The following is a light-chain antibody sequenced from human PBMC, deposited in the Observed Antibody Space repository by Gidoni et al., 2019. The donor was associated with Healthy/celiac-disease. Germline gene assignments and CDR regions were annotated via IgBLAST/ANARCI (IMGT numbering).Light chain of an antibody. V-gene: IGKV4-1*01. J-gene: IGKJ4*01. CDR3: QQYYSTPLT. CDR1: QSVLYSSNNKNY. CDR2: WAS. Sequence: KSSQSVLYSSNNKNYLAWYQQKPGQPPKLLIYWASTRESGVPDRFSGSGSGTDFTLTISSLQAEDVAVYYCQQYYSTPLTFGGGTKVEIK.